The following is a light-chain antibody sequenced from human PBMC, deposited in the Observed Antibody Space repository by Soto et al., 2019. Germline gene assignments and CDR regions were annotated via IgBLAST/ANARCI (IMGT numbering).Light chain of an antibody. CDR2: RNN. CDR1: SSNIGSNY. Sequence: QSVLTQPPSASGTPGQRVTISCSGSSSNIGSNYVYWYQQVPGTAPKLLMYRNNLRPSGVPDRFSGSKSGTSASLAISGLRSEDEADYYCAAGDDSLSAVVFGGGTQLTVL. V-gene: IGLV1-47*01. J-gene: IGLJ2*01. CDR3: AAGDDSLSAVV.